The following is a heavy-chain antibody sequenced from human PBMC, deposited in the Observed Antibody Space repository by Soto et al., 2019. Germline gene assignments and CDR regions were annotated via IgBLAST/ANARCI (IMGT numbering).Heavy chain of an antibody. D-gene: IGHD2-21*01. J-gene: IGHJ6*02. V-gene: IGHV1-18*01. CDR3: ARDIPWVCGGGRCSTNEDNYNMDV. CDR2: INPNNGQT. Sequence: ASVKVSCKASGYTFPTYGFSWVRQAPGQGVEWMGWINPNNGQTRYAKNFQGRVAMTTDTSTSTAYMELRSLRSDDTAVYYCARDIPWVCGGGRCSTNEDNYNMDVWGQGTTVTVSS. CDR1: GYTFPTYG.